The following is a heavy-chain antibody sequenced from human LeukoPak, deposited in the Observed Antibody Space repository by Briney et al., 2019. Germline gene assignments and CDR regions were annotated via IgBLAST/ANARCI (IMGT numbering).Heavy chain of an antibody. V-gene: IGHV1-46*01. CDR1: GYTFTKYY. Sequence: ASVKVSCKASGYTFTKYYIHWVRQAPGQGLEWMGLINPGGDNTNYAQNFQGRVTMTRDTSTSTAYMELSRLRSDDTAVYYCASIAVAVNDAFDIWGQGTMVTVSS. D-gene: IGHD6-19*01. CDR2: INPGGDNT. CDR3: ASIAVAVNDAFDI. J-gene: IGHJ3*02.